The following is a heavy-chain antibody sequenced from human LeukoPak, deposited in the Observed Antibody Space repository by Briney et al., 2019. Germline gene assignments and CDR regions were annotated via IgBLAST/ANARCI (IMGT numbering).Heavy chain of an antibody. D-gene: IGHD6-19*01. J-gene: IGHJ5*02. CDR3: ARSISSVWSLLSFDP. Sequence: SETLSLTCTVSGGSISSSSYYWGWIRQPPGKGLEWIESIYYSGSTYYNPSLKSRVTISVDTSKNQSSLKLSSVTAADAAVYYCARSISSVWSLLSFDPWGQGTLVTVSS. CDR1: GGSISSSSYY. V-gene: IGHV4-39*01. CDR2: IYYSGST.